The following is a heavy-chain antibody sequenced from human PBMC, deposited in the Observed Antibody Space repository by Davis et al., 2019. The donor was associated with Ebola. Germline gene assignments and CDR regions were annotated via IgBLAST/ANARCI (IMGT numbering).Heavy chain of an antibody. CDR2: ISAYNGNT. J-gene: IGHJ3*02. D-gene: IGHD3-10*01. Sequence: ASVKVSCKASGYTFTSYGISWVRQAPGQGLEWMGWISAYNGNTNYAQKLQGRVTMTTDTSTSTAYMELSSLRSEDTAVYYCAREIRGGDFDIWGQGTMVTVSS. CDR1: GYTFTSYG. CDR3: AREIRGGDFDI. V-gene: IGHV1-18*01.